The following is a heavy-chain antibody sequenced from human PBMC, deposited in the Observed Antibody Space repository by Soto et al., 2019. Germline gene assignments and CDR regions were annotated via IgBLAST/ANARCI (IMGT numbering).Heavy chain of an antibody. CDR2: IYYTGIT. V-gene: IGHV4-59*08. Sequence: QVQVQQSGPGLVKPSETLSLTCSVSSGPTRSHNWGWIRQAPGRGLEWIGYIYYTGITRYNPSLGSRVTISADTSARHIPLTLSSVTAADTAVYYCVRQGIDYLHGLVDVWGQGTTVSVSS. J-gene: IGHJ6*02. CDR3: VRQGIDYLHGLVDV. D-gene: IGHD4-17*01. CDR1: SGPTRSHN.